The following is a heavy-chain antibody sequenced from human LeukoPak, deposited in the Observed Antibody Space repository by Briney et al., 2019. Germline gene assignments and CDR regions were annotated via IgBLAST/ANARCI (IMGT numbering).Heavy chain of an antibody. CDR2: ISSSSSTV. CDR1: GFTFISYA. V-gene: IGHV3-48*02. D-gene: IGHD4-17*01. J-gene: IGHJ4*02. CDR3: TREDGDYGSLYYFDY. Sequence: GGSLRLSCAASGFTFISYAMNWVRKAPGKGLELIAYISSSSSTVHYADSVKGRFTISRDNAKNSLYLQMSSLRDGDTAVYYCTREDGDYGSLYYFDYWGQGTLVTVSS.